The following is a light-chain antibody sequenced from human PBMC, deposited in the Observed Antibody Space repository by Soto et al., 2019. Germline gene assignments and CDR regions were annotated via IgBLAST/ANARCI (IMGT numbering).Light chain of an antibody. CDR1: SSDVGTYNL. CDR3: SSYAGSSTYV. Sequence: QSVLTQPASASGSPGQSITISCTGTSSDVGTYNLVSWYQQHPGKAPKVMIYEATKRPSGVPNRFSGSKSGNTASLTISGLQAEDEADYYCSSYAGSSTYVFGTGTKVTVL. CDR2: EAT. V-gene: IGLV2-23*01. J-gene: IGLJ1*01.